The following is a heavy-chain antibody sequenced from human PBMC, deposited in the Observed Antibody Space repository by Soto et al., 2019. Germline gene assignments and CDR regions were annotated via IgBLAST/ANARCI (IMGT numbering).Heavy chain of an antibody. CDR2: IYPGDSDT. Sequence: PGESLKISCKGSGYSFTSYWIGWVRQMPGKGLEWMGIIYPGDSDTRYSPSFQGQVTISADKSISTAYLQRSSLKASDTAMYYCARFDGSSSSSRYGMDVWGQGTTVTVSS. CDR3: ARFDGSSSSSRYGMDV. V-gene: IGHV5-51*01. J-gene: IGHJ6*02. D-gene: IGHD6-6*01. CDR1: GYSFTSYW.